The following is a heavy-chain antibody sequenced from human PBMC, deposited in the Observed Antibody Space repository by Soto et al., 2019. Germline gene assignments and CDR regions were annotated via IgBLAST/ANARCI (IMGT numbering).Heavy chain of an antibody. J-gene: IGHJ4*02. D-gene: IGHD1-26*01. CDR3: AREGDGIDY. V-gene: IGHV3-30-3*01. CDR1: GFTFSSYA. CDR2: NTYDGSNK. Sequence: QVQLVESGGGVVQPGRSLRLSCAASGFTFSSYAMHWVRQAPGKGLEWVAVNTYDGSNKYYADSVKGRFTISRDNSKNTLYLQMNSLRAEDTAVYYCAREGDGIDYWGQGTLVTVSS.